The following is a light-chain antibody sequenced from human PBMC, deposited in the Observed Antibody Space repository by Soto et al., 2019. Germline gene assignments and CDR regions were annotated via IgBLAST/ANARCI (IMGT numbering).Light chain of an antibody. CDR2: DVS. J-gene: IGLJ1*01. CDR3: SSYTTSNTRQTG. V-gene: IGLV2-14*03. Sequence: QSDLTRVGNECGSPWQAINISNTGTSSDVGGYNYVSWYQHHPGKAPKLIIYDVSNRPSGVSNPFSGSKSGNTASLTISGLQPEVEADYYCSSYTTSNTRQTGFATGTKSTFL. CDR1: SSDVGGYNY.